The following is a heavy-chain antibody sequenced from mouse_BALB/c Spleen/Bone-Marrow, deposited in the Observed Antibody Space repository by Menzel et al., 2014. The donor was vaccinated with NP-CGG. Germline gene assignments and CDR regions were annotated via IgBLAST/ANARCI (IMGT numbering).Heavy chain of an antibody. D-gene: IGHD4-1*01. Sequence: EVKVVESGGGLVQPGGSRQLSCAASGFTFSSFGMHWVRQAPEKGLEWVAYINSGSSTIYYADTVKGRFTISRDNPKNTLFLQMTSLRSEDTAMYCCTRGGNWDDFYYWGQSTTLAVSS. J-gene: IGHJ2*01. CDR2: INSGSSTI. CDR1: GFTFSSFG. V-gene: IGHV5-17*02. CDR3: TRGGNWDDFYY.